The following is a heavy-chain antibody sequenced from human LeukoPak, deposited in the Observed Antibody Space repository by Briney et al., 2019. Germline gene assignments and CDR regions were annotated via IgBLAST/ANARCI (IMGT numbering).Heavy chain of an antibody. CDR2: ISFSGNSI. J-gene: IGHJ4*02. CDR1: GFIFNSYE. CDR3: AGHLGAWHYFDY. V-gene: IGHV3-48*03. D-gene: IGHD1-26*01. Sequence: GGSLRLSCGASGFIFNSYEMKWVGQAPGKGLEGGAFISFSGNSIYYADSVKGRFTISRDNSKNTLYLQMNSLSPVDTAVYYCAGHLGAWHYFDYWGQGTLVTVSS.